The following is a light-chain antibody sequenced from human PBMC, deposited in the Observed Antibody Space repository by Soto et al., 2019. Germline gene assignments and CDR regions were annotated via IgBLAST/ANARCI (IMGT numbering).Light chain of an antibody. CDR2: DVS. J-gene: IGLJ1*01. CDR1: SSDVGGYNY. CDR3: CSYAGSYVV. Sequence: QSVLTQPRSVSRSPGQSVTISCTGTSSDVGGYNYVSWYQQHPGKAPKLMIYDVSKRPSGVPDRFSGSKSGNTASLTISGLQAEDEADYYCCSYAGSYVVFGTGTKVTVL. V-gene: IGLV2-11*01.